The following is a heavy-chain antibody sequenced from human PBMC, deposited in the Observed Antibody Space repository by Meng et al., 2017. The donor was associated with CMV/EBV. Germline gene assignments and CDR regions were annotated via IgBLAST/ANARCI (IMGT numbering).Heavy chain of an antibody. J-gene: IGHJ4*02. Sequence: SLKISCAASGFTFSDHYMDWVRQAPGKGLEWVGRTRNKANSYTTEYAASVKGRFTISKDDSTNSLYLQMNSLKTEDTAVYYCARLHDYGDPRGDYWGQGTLVTVSS. V-gene: IGHV3-72*01. CDR3: ARLHDYGDPRGDY. CDR1: GFTFSDHY. CDR2: TRNKANSYTT. D-gene: IGHD4-17*01.